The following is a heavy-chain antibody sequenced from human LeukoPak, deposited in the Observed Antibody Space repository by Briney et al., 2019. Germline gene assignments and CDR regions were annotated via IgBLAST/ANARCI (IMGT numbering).Heavy chain of an antibody. D-gene: IGHD5-18*01. CDR2: INPNSGGT. V-gene: IGHV1-2*02. CDR3: ARGGTAMVIFFDP. J-gene: IGHJ5*02. CDR1: GYTFTGYY. Sequence: ASVKVSCKASGYTFTGYYMHWVRQAPGQGLEWMGWINPNSGGTNYAQKFQGRVTMTRDTSISTAYMELSMLRSDDTAVYYCARGGTAMVIFFDPWGQGTLVTVSS.